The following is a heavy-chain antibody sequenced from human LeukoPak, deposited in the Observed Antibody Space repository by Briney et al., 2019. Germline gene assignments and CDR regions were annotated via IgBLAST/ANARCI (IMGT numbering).Heavy chain of an antibody. CDR2: IYYSGST. V-gene: IGHV4-59*01. J-gene: IGHJ4*02. CDR3: ARVIYYDSSGYWSYFDY. CDR1: GGSISSYY. Sequence: SETLSLTCTVSGGSISSYYWSWIRQPPGKGLEWIGYIYYSGSTNYNPSLKSRVTISVDTSKNQFSLKLSSVTAADTAVYYCARVIYYDSSGYWSYFDYWGQGTLVTVSS. D-gene: IGHD3-22*01.